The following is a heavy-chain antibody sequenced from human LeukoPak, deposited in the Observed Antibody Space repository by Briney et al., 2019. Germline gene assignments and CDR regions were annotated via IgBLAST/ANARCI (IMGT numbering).Heavy chain of an antibody. CDR2: ISSSSSYI. CDR1: GFTFSSYS. CDR3: ARGIAVGALGYFDY. Sequence: GGSLRLSCAASGFTFSSYSMNWVRQAPGKGLEWVSSISSSSSYIYYADSVKGRFTISGDNAKNSLYLQMNSLRAEDTAVYYCARGIAVGALGYFDYWGQGTLVTVSS. D-gene: IGHD6-19*01. J-gene: IGHJ4*02. V-gene: IGHV3-21*01.